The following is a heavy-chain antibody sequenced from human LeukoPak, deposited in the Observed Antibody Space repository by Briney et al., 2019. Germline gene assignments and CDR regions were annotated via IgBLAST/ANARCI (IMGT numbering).Heavy chain of an antibody. CDR1: GLTVSNVW. CDR3: TQGSGFYYDY. CDR2: IKSKKDGGTT. D-gene: IGHD3-22*01. Sequence: GGSLRLSCAVSGLTVSNVWMNWVRQAPGKGLEWVGRIKSKKDGGTTEFAAPVRGRITISRDDSQNTLYLQMSSLTSDDTAVYYCTQGSGFYYDYWGQGTLVTVSS. V-gene: IGHV3-15*07. J-gene: IGHJ4*02.